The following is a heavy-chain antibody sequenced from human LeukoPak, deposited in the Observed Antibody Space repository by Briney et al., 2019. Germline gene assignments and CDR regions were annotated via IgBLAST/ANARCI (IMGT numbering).Heavy chain of an antibody. CDR2: IYYSGST. D-gene: IGHD1-14*01. V-gene: IGHV4-59*01. CDR1: GGSISSYY. J-gene: IGHJ4*02. CDR3: ARDALGNLDY. Sequence: SETLSLTCTASGGSISSYYWSWIRQPPGKGLEWIGYIYYSGSTNYNPSLKSRVTISVDTSKNQFSLNLSSVTAADTAVYYCARDALGNLDYWGQGTLVTVSS.